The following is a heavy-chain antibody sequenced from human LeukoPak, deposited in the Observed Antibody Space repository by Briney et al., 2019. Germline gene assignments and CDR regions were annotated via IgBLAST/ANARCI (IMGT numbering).Heavy chain of an antibody. Sequence: QAGGSLRLSCAASGFTFSSYAMSWVRQAPGKGLEWVSAISGSGGSTYYADSVKGRFTISRDNSKNTLYLQMNSLRAEDTAVYYCAKDKTYYDFWSGHDAFDIWGQGTMVTVSS. D-gene: IGHD3-3*01. CDR2: ISGSGGST. J-gene: IGHJ3*02. CDR1: GFTFSSYA. V-gene: IGHV3-23*01. CDR3: AKDKTYYDFWSGHDAFDI.